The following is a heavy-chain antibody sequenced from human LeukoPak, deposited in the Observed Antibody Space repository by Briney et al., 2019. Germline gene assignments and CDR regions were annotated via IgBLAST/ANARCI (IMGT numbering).Heavy chain of an antibody. CDR1: GYTFSSYG. D-gene: IGHD2-15*01. Sequence: ASVKVSCKASGYTFSSYGITWVREAPGQGLEWMGWISVYNGNTNYAQKLQGRVTMTTDTSTSTAYMELRSLRSDDTAVSYCARDPRGYCSGDSCYSVDWFDPWGQGTLVTVSS. J-gene: IGHJ5*02. CDR2: ISVYNGNT. V-gene: IGHV1-18*01. CDR3: ARDPRGYCSGDSCYSVDWFDP.